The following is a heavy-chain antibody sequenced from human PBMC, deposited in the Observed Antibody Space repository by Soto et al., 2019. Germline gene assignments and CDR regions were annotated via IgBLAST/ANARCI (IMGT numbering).Heavy chain of an antibody. J-gene: IGHJ4*02. Sequence: EVQLLESGGGLVQPGGSLRLSCAASGFTFSSYAMSWVRLAPGKGLEWVSAISGSGGSTYYADSVKGRFTISRDNSKNTLYLQMNSLRAEDTAVYYCAKGSSSGYYYGAYWGQGTLVTVSS. CDR1: GFTFSSYA. D-gene: IGHD3-22*01. V-gene: IGHV3-23*01. CDR2: ISGSGGST. CDR3: AKGSSSGYYYGAY.